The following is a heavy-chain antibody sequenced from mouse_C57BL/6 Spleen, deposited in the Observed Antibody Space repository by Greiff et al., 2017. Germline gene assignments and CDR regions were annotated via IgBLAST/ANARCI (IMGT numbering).Heavy chain of an antibody. J-gene: IGHJ4*01. D-gene: IGHD2-5*01. CDR1: GFTFSDYG. V-gene: IGHV5-17*01. Sequence: DVKLVESGGGLVKPGGSLKLSCAASGFTFSDYGMHWVRQAPEKGLEWVAYISSGSSTIYYADTVKGRFTISRDNAKNTLFLQMTSLRSEDTAMYYCARDSNPYYAMDYWGQGTSVTVSS. CDR3: ARDSNPYYAMDY. CDR2: ISSGSSTI.